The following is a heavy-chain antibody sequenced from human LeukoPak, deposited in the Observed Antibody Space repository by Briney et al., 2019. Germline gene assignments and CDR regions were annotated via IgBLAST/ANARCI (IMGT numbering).Heavy chain of an antibody. Sequence: SETLSLTCTVSGGSISSSSYCWGWIRQPPGKGLEWIGSIYYSGHTYDNPSLKSRVTMSVDTSKNQFSLKLRSVTAADTAVYYCARGGSGISNAFDIWGQGTMVTVSS. V-gene: IGHV4-39*07. CDR2: IYYSGHT. CDR1: GGSISSSSYC. J-gene: IGHJ3*02. CDR3: ARGGSGISNAFDI. D-gene: IGHD3-10*01.